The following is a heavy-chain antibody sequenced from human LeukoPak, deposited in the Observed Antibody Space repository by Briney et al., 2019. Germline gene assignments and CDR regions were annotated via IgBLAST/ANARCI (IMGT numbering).Heavy chain of an antibody. CDR3: ARVVNYYGSGSYPDY. J-gene: IGHJ4*02. CDR1: GFTVSSNY. V-gene: IGHV3-66*01. Sequence: GSLRLSCAASGFTVSSNYMSWVRQAPGKGLEWVSVIYSGGSTYYADSVKGRFTISRDNSKNTLYLQMNSLRAEDTAVYYCARVVNYYGSGSYPDYWGQGTLVTVSS. CDR2: IYSGGST. D-gene: IGHD3-10*01.